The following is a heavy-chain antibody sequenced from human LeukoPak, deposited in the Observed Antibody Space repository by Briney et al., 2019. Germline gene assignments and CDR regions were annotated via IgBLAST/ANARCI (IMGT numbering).Heavy chain of an antibody. CDR3: AREGTTGWAF. D-gene: IGHD1-1*01. V-gene: IGHV4-61*01. CDR1: GASVSDGNYY. CDR2: MFYSEST. J-gene: IGHJ4*02. Sequence: SETLSLTCSVSGASVSDGNYYWSWIRQPPGKGLEWIGYMFYSESTKYNPSLKSRVTISVDKSKNQFSLHMSSVTAADTAVYFCAREGTTGWAFWGQGTLVTVSS.